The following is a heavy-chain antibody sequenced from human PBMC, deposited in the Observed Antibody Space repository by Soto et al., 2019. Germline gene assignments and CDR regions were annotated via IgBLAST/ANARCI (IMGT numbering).Heavy chain of an antibody. Sequence: GGSLRLSCAASGFTFSSYAMHWVRQAPGKGLEWVAVISYDGSNKYYADSVKGRFTISRDNSKNTLYLQMNSLRAEDTAVYYCARGDLDCGGNYFDYWGQGTLVTVSS. D-gene: IGHD2-21*02. V-gene: IGHV3-30-3*01. CDR1: GFTFSSYA. CDR3: ARGDLDCGGNYFDY. CDR2: ISYDGSNK. J-gene: IGHJ4*02.